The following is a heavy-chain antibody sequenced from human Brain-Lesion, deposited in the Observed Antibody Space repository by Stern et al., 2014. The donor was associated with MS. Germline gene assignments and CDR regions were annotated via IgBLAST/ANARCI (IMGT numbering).Heavy chain of an antibody. Sequence: EVQLVESGGGLVQPGGSLRLSCAASGFTFRFYWMNWVRQTPGKGLEWVANIKQDGREKFYVDSVKGRFTISRDNTWNSLYLQMNSLRVEDTAVYYCARSDYDYVWGSNRYQTTRYFFDYWSQGTLVSVSS. J-gene: IGHJ4*02. CDR3: ARSDYDYVWGSNRYQTTRYFFDY. V-gene: IGHV3-7*01. D-gene: IGHD3-16*02. CDR1: GFTFRFYW. CDR2: IKQDGREK.